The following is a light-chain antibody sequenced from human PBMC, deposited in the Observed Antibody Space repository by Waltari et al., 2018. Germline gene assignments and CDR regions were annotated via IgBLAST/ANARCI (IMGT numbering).Light chain of an antibody. V-gene: IGKV3-20*01. CDR3: QQYGSSPYT. CDR2: AAS. J-gene: IGKJ2*01. CDR1: QSVTRNF. Sequence: ELVLTQSPGTLSLSPGERATLSCRASQSVTRNFLAWYQQKPGQAPRLLIFAASSRATGIPDRFSGSGSGTDFTLTITRLEPEDFAVYYCQQYGSSPYTFGQGTNLEIK.